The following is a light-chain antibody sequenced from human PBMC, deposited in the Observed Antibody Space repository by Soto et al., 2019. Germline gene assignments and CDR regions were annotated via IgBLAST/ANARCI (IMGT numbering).Light chain of an antibody. V-gene: IGLV2-14*01. J-gene: IGLJ1*01. CDR2: EVS. Sequence: QSALTQPASVSGSPGQSITISCTGTSSDVGGYNYVSWYQQHPGKAPKLMIYEVSNRPSGVSNRFSGSKSGNTASLTISGRLAEDEAAYYCSSYTSSSIDYVFGSGTKLTVL. CDR1: SSDVGGYNY. CDR3: SSYTSSSIDYV.